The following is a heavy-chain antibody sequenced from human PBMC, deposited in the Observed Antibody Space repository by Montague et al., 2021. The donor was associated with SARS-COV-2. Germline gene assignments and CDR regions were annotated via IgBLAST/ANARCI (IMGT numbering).Heavy chain of an antibody. CDR1: GGSFSGYY. J-gene: IGHJ6*02. CDR3: ARSGWELHVRARYYYYYGMDV. D-gene: IGHD2-15*01. V-gene: IGHV4-34*01. CDR2: INHSGST. Sequence: SETLSLTCAVYGGSFSGYYWSWIRQPPGKGLEWVGEINHSGSTTYNPSSKSRVTISVDTSKNQFSLTLSSVTAADTAVYYCARSGWELHVRARYYYYYGMDVWGQGTTVTVSS.